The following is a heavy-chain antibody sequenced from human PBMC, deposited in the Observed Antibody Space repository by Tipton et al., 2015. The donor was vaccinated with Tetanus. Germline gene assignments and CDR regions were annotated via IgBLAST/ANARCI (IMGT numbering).Heavy chain of an antibody. D-gene: IGHD5-24*01. CDR2: IDPSDSYT. Sequence: VQLVQSGAEVKKPGESLRISCKGSGYSFTSYWISWVRQMPGKGLEWMGRIDPSDSYTNYSPSFQGHVPISADKSISPAYLQWSSLKASDPAMYYCASSEMATIDSHYYGMDVWGQGTTVTVSS. V-gene: IGHV5-10-1*01. CDR3: ASSEMATIDSHYYGMDV. J-gene: IGHJ6*02. CDR1: GYSFTSYW.